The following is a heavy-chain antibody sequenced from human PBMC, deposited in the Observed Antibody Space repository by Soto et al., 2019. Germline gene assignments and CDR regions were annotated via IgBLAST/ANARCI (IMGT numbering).Heavy chain of an antibody. CDR2: ISYDGSNK. CDR1: GFTFSSYA. D-gene: IGHD3-10*01. V-gene: IGHV3-30-3*01. Sequence: PGGSLRLSCAASGFTFSSYAMHWVRQAPGKGLEWVAVISYDGSNKYYADSVKGRFTISRDNSKNTLYLQMNSLRAEDTAVYYCARDLLRFGDPNSPYIWGQGIMVTV. J-gene: IGHJ3*02. CDR3: ARDLLRFGDPNSPYI.